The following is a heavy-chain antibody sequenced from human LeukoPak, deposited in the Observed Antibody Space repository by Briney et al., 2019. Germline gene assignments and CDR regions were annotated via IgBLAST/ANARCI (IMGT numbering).Heavy chain of an antibody. J-gene: IGHJ4*02. CDR1: GYTFTGYY. CDR3: ARGRTVIVVVPSADFDY. D-gene: IGHD3-22*01. CDR2: INPNSGGT. V-gene: IGHV1-2*02. Sequence: ASVKVSCKASGYTFTGYYMHWVRQAPGQGLEWMGWINPNSGGTNYAQKFQGRVTMTRDTSISTAYMELSRLRSDDTAVYYCARGRTVIVVVPSADFDYWGQGTLVTVSS.